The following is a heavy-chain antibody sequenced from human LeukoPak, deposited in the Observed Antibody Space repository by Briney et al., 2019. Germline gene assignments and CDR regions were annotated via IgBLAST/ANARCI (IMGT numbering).Heavy chain of an antibody. CDR1: GGTFSSYA. D-gene: IGHD4-11*01. CDR3: AGSARGYSNYQFDY. V-gene: IGHV1-69*06. CDR2: IIPIFGTA. Sequence: GASVKVSCKASGGTFSSYAISWVRQAPGQGLEWMGGIIPIFGTANYAQKFQGRVTITADKSTSTAYMELSGLRSEDTAVYYCAGSARGYSNYQFDYWGQGTLVTVSS. J-gene: IGHJ4*02.